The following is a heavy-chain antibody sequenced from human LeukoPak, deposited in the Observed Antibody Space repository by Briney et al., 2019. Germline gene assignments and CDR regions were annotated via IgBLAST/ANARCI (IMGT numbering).Heavy chain of an antibody. Sequence: SETLSLTCTVPGGSISSSSYYWGWIRQPPGKGLEWIGSIYYSGSTYYNPSLKSRVTISVDTSKNQFPLKLSSVTAADTAVYYCARHWTHDGIAVAGIDYWGQGTLVTVSS. CDR1: GGSISSSSYY. CDR3: ARHWTHDGIAVAGIDY. J-gene: IGHJ4*02. D-gene: IGHD6-19*01. V-gene: IGHV4-39*01. CDR2: IYYSGST.